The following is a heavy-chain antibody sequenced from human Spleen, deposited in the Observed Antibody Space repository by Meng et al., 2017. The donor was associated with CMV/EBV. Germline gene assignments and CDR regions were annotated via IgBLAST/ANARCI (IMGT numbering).Heavy chain of an antibody. J-gene: IGHJ5*02. CDR1: GFTVGDYA. D-gene: IGHD1-7*01. CDR3: ARDGCSVNTCYTWNYFDT. Sequence: GESLKISCTTSGFTVGDYAMSWVRQAPGKGLEWVSAISGSGGSTYYADSVKGRITISRDNAKNSLELQMNSLRAEDTAIYYCARDGCSVNTCYTWNYFDTWGQGTLVTVSS. V-gene: IGHV3-23*01. CDR2: ISGSGGST.